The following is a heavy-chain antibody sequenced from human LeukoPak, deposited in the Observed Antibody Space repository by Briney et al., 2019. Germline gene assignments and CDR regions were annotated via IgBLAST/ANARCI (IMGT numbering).Heavy chain of an antibody. CDR2: ISGSSSTI. Sequence: GGSLRLSCAASEFTFSSYSMDWVRQAPGKGLEWVSYISGSSSTIYYADSVKGRFTISRDNAKNSLYLQMNSLRAEDTAVYYCARLVGATAYYYYGMDVWGQGTTVTVSS. CDR1: EFTFSSYS. CDR3: ARLVGATAYYYYGMDV. J-gene: IGHJ6*02. D-gene: IGHD1-26*01. V-gene: IGHV3-48*04.